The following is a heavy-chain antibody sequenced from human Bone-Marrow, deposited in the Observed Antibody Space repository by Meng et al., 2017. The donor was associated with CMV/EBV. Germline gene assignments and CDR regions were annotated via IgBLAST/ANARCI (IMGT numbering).Heavy chain of an antibody. CDR3: ARSNDYYDSSGYGGDAFDI. CDR1: GYTFTGYY. D-gene: IGHD3-22*01. CDR2: INPNSGGT. V-gene: IGHV1-2*02. Sequence: ASVKVSCKASGYTFTGYYMHWVRQAPGQGLKWMGWINPNSGGTNYAQKFQGRVTMTRDTSISTAYMELSRLRSDDTAVYYCARSNDYYDSSGYGGDAFDIWGQGTMITVSS. J-gene: IGHJ3*02.